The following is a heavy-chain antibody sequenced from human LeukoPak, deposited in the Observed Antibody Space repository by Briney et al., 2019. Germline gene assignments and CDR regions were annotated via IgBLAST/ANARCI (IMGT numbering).Heavy chain of an antibody. D-gene: IGHD6-13*01. CDR3: AKDGGKAAAGTFDY. J-gene: IGHJ4*02. Sequence: GGSLRLSCAASGFTFSSYAMSWVRQAPGKGLEWVSGISGSGGGTYYVDSVKGRFTISRDNSKDTLNLQMNSLRPEDTAVYYCAKDGGKAAAGTFDYWGQRTLVTVSS. CDR2: ISGSGGGT. V-gene: IGHV3-23*01. CDR1: GFTFSSYA.